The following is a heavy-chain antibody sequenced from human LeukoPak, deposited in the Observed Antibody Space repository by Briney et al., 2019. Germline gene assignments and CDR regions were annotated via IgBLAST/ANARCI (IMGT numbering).Heavy chain of an antibody. CDR2: INSDGSST. V-gene: IGHV3-74*01. CDR3: AKSPSLELIES. Sequence: PGGSLRLSCAASGFTFSSSWMHWVRQAPGKGLVWVSRINSDGSSTDYADSVKGRFTISRDNAKNTLSLQMSSLRAEDTAVYYCAKSPSLELIESWGQGTLVTVS. D-gene: IGHD5-24*01. CDR1: GFTFSSSW. J-gene: IGHJ4*02.